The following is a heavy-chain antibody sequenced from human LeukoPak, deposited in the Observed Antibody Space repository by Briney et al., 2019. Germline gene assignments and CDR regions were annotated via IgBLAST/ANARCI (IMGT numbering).Heavy chain of an antibody. V-gene: IGHV3-23*01. D-gene: IGHD3-10*01. J-gene: IGHJ4*02. CDR1: GFTLGSSV. CDR2: ISGSGGST. CDR3: AKEGNIRVVSATLIDY. Sequence: GGSLTLYCTTSGFTLGSSVFSFDHQAPGKGLEWVSAISGSGGSTYYADSVKGRFTISRDNSKNTLYVQMNILRAEDTAVYYCAKEGNIRVVSATLIDYWGQGTLVTVSS.